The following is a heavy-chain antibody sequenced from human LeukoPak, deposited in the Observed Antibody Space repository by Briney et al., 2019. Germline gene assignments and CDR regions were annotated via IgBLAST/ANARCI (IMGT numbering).Heavy chain of an antibody. J-gene: IGHJ4*02. CDR3: ARAKDLYGDFDY. CDR1: GGSISSHY. V-gene: IGHV4-59*11. CDR2: ISNSGST. Sequence: SETLSLTCTVSGGSISSHYWDWIRQPPGKGLEWIGYISNSGSTNYNPSLKSRVTISVDTSKSQFSLKLSSVTAADTAVYYCARAKDLYGDFDYWGQGTLVTVSS. D-gene: IGHD4-17*01.